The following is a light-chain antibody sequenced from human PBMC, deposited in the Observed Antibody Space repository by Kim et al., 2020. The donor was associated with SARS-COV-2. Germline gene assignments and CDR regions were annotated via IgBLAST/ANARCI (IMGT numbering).Light chain of an antibody. CDR2: AAS. CDR3: QQLNSYPWT. V-gene: IGKV1-9*01. CDR1: QGISSY. Sequence: IQLTQSPSSLSASAGDRVTITCRASQGISSYLAWYQQKPGKAPKLLIYAASTLQSGVPSRFSGSGSGTDFTLTISSLQPEDFATYYCQQLNSYPWTFGQGTKVDIK. J-gene: IGKJ1*01.